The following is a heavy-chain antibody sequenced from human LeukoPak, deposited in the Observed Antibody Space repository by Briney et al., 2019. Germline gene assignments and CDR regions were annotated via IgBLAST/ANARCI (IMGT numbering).Heavy chain of an antibody. D-gene: IGHD6-13*01. CDR3: ARVGSIAAAGTPDY. CDR2: ISGSGSYT. V-gene: IGHV3-11*06. J-gene: IGHJ4*02. CDR1: GLTFSDHY. Sequence: GGSLRLSCAASGLTFSDHYMTWIRQAPGKGLEWLSYISGSGSYTNYADSVKGRFTTSRDNAKNSLYLQMNSLRAEDTAVYYCARVGSIAAAGTPDYWGQGTLVTVSS.